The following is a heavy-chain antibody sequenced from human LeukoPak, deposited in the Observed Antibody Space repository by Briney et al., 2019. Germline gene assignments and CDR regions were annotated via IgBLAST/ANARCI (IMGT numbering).Heavy chain of an antibody. V-gene: IGHV3-23*01. J-gene: IGHJ4*02. CDR2: ISGSGGST. CDR1: GFTFSTYA. CDR3: AKARGSDCSSTSCYTAFDY. D-gene: IGHD2-2*02. Sequence: GGSLRLSCAASGFTFSTYAMSWVRQAPGKGLEWVSAISGSGGSTYYADSVKGRFTIYRDNSKNTLYLQMNSLRAEDTAVYYCAKARGSDCSSTSCYTAFDYWGQGTLVTVSS.